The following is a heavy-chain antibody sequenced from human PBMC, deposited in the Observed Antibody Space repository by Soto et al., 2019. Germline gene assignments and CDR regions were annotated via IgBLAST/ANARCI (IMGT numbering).Heavy chain of an antibody. D-gene: IGHD4-17*01. CDR2: IYPGDSDT. Sequence: GESLKISCKGSGYSFTSYWIGWVRQMPGKGLEWMGIIYPGDSDTRYSPSFQGQVTISADKSISTAYLQWSSLKASDTAMYYCARRDYGDYGGYYYYGMDLWGQGTTVTVSS. V-gene: IGHV5-51*01. CDR1: GYSFTSYW. J-gene: IGHJ6*02. CDR3: ARRDYGDYGGYYYYGMDL.